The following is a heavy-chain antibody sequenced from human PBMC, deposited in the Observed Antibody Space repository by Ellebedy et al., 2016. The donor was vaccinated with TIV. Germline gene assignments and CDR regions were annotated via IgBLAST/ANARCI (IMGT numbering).Heavy chain of an antibody. CDR2: INTDGSNI. CDR3: ARDVGSSGYYLN. D-gene: IGHD3-22*01. J-gene: IGHJ4*02. V-gene: IGHV3-74*01. Sequence: GESLKISCAASGFTFSCTWMQLVRQAPGKGLGWVSRINTDGSNIRYADSVKGRFTISRDNAKNTLYLQMNSLRAEDTAVYYCARDVGSSGYYLNWGQGTLVTVSS. CDR1: GFTFSCTW.